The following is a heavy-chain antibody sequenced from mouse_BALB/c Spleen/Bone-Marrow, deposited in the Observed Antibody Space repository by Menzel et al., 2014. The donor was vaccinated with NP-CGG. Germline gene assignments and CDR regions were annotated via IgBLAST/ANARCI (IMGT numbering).Heavy chain of an antibody. D-gene: IGHD1-1*01. CDR2: IDPANGNT. Sequence: VQLQQSGAELVKPGASVKLSCTASGFNIKDTYMHWVKQRPEQGLEWIGRIDPANGNTKYDPKFQGKATITADTSSNTAYLQLSSLTSEDTAVYYCAPYYYGSSSFAYWSQGTLVTVSA. J-gene: IGHJ3*01. CDR1: GFNIKDTY. CDR3: APYYYGSSSFAY. V-gene: IGHV14-3*02.